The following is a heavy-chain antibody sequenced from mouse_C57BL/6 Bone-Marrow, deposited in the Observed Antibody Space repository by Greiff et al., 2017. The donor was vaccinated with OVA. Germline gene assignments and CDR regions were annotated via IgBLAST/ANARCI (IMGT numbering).Heavy chain of an antibody. D-gene: IGHD1-1*01. CDR1: GFNIKDDY. J-gene: IGHJ1*03. CDR2: IDPENGDT. V-gene: IGHV14-4*01. CDR3: TTNYGSSYDYWYFDV. Sequence: VQLQQSGAELVRPGASVKLSCTASGFNIKDDYMHWVKQRPEQGLAWIGWIDPENGDTEYASKFQGKATITADTSSNTAYLQLSSLTSEDTAVYYCTTNYGSSYDYWYFDVWGTGTTVTVSS.